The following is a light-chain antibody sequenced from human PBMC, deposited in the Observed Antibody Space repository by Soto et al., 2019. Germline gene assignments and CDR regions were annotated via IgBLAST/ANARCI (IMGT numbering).Light chain of an antibody. CDR1: QSVSNN. J-gene: IGKJ4*01. CDR2: GAS. Sequence: IVLTQSPGTLSLSPGEGATLSCRASQSVSNNYLAWYQQKPGQTPRLLIYGASTRATGIPARFSGSGSGTEFTLTINSLQSEDFAVYYCQRYNNWPLAFGGGTKVDIK. V-gene: IGKV3-15*01. CDR3: QRYNNWPLA.